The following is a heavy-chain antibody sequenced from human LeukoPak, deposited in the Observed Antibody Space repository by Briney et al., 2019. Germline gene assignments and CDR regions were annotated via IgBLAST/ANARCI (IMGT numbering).Heavy chain of an antibody. V-gene: IGHV3-74*01. J-gene: IGHJ4*02. Sequence: PGGSLRLSCAASGFTFSSYWMHWVRQAPGKGLVWVSRINSDGSSTSYADSVKGRFTISRDNAKNTLYLQMNSLRAEDTAFYYCARSESGYYYGYFDYWGQGTLVTVSS. D-gene: IGHD5-18*01. CDR1: GFTFSSYW. CDR2: INSDGSST. CDR3: ARSESGYYYGYFDY.